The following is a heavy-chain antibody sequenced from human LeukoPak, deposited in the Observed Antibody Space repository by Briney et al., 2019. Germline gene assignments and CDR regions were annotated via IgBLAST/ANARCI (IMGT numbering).Heavy chain of an antibody. CDR2: MNPNSGNT. J-gene: IGHJ6*03. CDR1: GYTFTSYD. D-gene: IGHD4-23*01. CDR3: ARGHTTVATPGDMDV. V-gene: IGHV1-8*03. Sequence: GASVKVSCKASGYTFTSYDINWVRQATGQGLEWMGWMNPNSGNTGHAQKFQGRVTITRNTSISTAYMELSSLRSEDTAVYYCARGHTTVATPGDMDVWGKGTTVTVSS.